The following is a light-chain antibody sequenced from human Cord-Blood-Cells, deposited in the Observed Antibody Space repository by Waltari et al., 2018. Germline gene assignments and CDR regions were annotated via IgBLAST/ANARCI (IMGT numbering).Light chain of an antibody. V-gene: IGLV2-8*01. CDR3: SSYAGSNNLV. CDR1: RSAVAGYNY. Sequence: QSALTQPPSASGSPGQSVTIPCTGPRSAVAGYNYVPWYQQHPGKAPKLMIYEVSKRPSGVPDRFSGSKSGNTASLTVSGLQAEDEADYYCSSYAGSNNLVFGGGTKLTVL. CDR2: EVS. J-gene: IGLJ2*01.